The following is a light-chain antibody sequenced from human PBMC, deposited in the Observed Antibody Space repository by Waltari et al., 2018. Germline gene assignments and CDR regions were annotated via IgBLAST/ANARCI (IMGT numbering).Light chain of an antibody. CDR2: QDT. V-gene: IGLV3-1*01. CDR3: QSWDSTTVV. Sequence: SYELTQSPSVSVSPGQTATITCSGDKLGDKYVCWYQQKPGQSPVMVIYQDTKRPSGIPDRFSGSNPGNTATLTISGTQALDEADYYCQSWDSTTVVFGGGTKLTVL. J-gene: IGLJ2*01. CDR1: KLGDKY.